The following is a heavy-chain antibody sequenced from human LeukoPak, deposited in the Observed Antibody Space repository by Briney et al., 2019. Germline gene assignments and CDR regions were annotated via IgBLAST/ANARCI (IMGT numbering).Heavy chain of an antibody. Sequence: GGSLRLSCAASGFTFSNAWMSWVRQAPGKGLEWVGRIKSKTDGGTTDYAAPVKGRFTISRDDSKNTLYLQMNSLKTEDTAVYYCAKDGLGIWSRGYFDYWGQGTLVTVSS. D-gene: IGHD7-27*01. CDR3: AKDGLGIWSRGYFDY. CDR1: GFTFSNAW. V-gene: IGHV3-15*01. J-gene: IGHJ4*02. CDR2: IKSKTDGGTT.